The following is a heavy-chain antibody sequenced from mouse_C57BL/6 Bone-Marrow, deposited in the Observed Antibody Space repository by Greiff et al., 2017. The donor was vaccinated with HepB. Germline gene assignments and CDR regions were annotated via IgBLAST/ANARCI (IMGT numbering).Heavy chain of an antibody. J-gene: IGHJ4*01. CDR3: ARYYYGSRYAMDY. CDR1: GYTFTSYG. D-gene: IGHD1-1*01. Sequence: QVQLQQSGAELARPGASVKPSCKASGYTFTSYGISWVKQRTGQGLEWIGEIYPRSGNTYYNEKFKGKATLTADKSSSTAYMELRSLTSEDSAVYFCARYYYGSRYAMDYWGQGTSVTVSS. CDR2: IYPRSGNT. V-gene: IGHV1-81*01.